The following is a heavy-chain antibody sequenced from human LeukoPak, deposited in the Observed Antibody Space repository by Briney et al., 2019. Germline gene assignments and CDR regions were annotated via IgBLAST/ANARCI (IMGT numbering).Heavy chain of an antibody. J-gene: IGHJ1*01. Sequence: GGSLRLSCAASGFTLDDYGMSWVRQAPGKGLEWVSGINWNGGRAGHADSVKGRFTISRDNAKNSLFLQMNSLRAEDTALYYCARDRGGSYMYFQHWGQGTLVTVSS. CDR3: ARDRGGSYMYFQH. CDR1: GFTLDDYG. V-gene: IGHV3-20*04. D-gene: IGHD1-26*01. CDR2: INWNGGRA.